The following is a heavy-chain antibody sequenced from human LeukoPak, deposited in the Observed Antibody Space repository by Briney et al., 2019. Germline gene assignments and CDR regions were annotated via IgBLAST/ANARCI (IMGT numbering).Heavy chain of an antibody. CDR3: ARGTFKDGLDV. CDR2: INRRGSI. CDR1: GGSISIFY. V-gene: IGHV4-4*07. D-gene: IGHD2/OR15-2a*01. Sequence: MSSETLTLTCTVSGGSISIFYWSWIRQPAGKGLDWLGRINRRGSIKQKPSRKSRVTLSVEKSKNQFSLKLSSVAAADTAVYYCARGTFKDGLDVWGQGTTVTVSS. J-gene: IGHJ6*02.